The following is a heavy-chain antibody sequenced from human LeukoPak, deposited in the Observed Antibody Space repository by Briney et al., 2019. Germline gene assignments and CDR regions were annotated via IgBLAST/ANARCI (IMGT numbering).Heavy chain of an antibody. V-gene: IGHV3-7*03. Sequence: GGSLRLSCAASGFTFSSYWMSWVRQAPGKGLEWVANIKKDGSEKYYVDSVKGRFTISRDNAKNSLYLQMNSLRAEDTAVYYCARDVYCSSTSCLYNWFDPWGQGTLVTVSS. CDR1: GFTFSSYW. CDR2: IKKDGSEK. J-gene: IGHJ5*02. D-gene: IGHD2-2*01. CDR3: ARDVYCSSTSCLYNWFDP.